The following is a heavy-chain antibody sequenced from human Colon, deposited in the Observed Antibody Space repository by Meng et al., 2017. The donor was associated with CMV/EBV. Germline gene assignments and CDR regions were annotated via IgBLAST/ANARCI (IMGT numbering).Heavy chain of an antibody. J-gene: IGHJ4*02. CDR3: AKVGPGTSVASLDY. CDR1: GFTFSSHW. Sequence: GESLKISCAASGFTFSSHWMHWVRQAPGKGLVWVGRIMGDGIGTSYADSVKGRFTISRDNAKNTVYLQMNSLRVEDTAVYSCAKVGPGTSVASLDYWGQGALVTVSS. D-gene: IGHD3-10*01. CDR2: IMGDGIGT. V-gene: IGHV3-74*01.